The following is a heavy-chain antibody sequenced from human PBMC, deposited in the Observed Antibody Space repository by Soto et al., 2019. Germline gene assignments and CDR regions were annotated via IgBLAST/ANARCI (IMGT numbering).Heavy chain of an antibody. CDR2: ISYDGSNK. J-gene: IGHJ4*02. D-gene: IGHD2-2*01. Sequence: PGGSLRLSCAASGFTFSSYAMNWIRQAPGKGLEWVAVISYDGSNKYYADSVKGRFTISRDNSKNTLYLQMNSLRAEDTAVYYCARGPSSLTRFDYWGQGXLVTVFS. CDR1: GFTFSSYA. V-gene: IGHV3-30-3*01. CDR3: ARGPSSLTRFDY.